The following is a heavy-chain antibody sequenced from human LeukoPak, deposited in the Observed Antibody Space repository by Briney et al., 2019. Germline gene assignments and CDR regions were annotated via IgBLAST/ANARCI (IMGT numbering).Heavy chain of an antibody. CDR1: GYTFTGYY. CDR3: ARDTREYSYGYNYYFDN. CDR2: ITPNSGGA. J-gene: IGHJ4*02. V-gene: IGHV1-2*02. Sequence: ASVKVSCKASGYTFTGYYMHWVRQAPGQGLEWMGCITPNSGGANYAQKFQGRVTMTRDTSISTAYMELSRLRSDDTAVYYCARDTREYSYGYNYYFDNWGQGTLVTVSS. D-gene: IGHD5-18*01.